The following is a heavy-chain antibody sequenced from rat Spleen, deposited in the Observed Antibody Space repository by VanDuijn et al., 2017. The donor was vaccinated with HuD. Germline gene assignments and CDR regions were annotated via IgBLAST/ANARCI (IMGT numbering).Heavy chain of an antibody. CDR3: AVSSGSWPH. CDR1: GFTFSDYY. D-gene: IGHD4-3*01. CDR2: ISYDGSST. V-gene: IGHV5-29*01. J-gene: IGHJ2*01. Sequence: EVQLVESDGGLVQPGRSLKLSCAASGFTFSDYYMAWVRQAPTKGLEWVATISYDGSSTYYRDSVKGRFTISRDNAKSTLYLQMDSLRSEDTATYYCAVSSGSWPHWGQGVMVTVSS.